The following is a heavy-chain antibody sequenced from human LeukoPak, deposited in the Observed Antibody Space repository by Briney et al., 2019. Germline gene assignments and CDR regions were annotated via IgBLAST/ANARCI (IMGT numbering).Heavy chain of an antibody. D-gene: IGHD3-10*01. Sequence: GASVKVSCKASGYTFTSYGISWVRQAPGQGLEWMGWISAYNGNTNYAQKLQGRVTMTTDTSTSTAYMELRSLRSDDTAVYYCARDRRGYYDSRRAFDIWGQGTMVTVSS. J-gene: IGHJ3*02. V-gene: IGHV1-18*01. CDR3: ARDRRGYYDSRRAFDI. CDR1: GYTFTSYG. CDR2: ISAYNGNT.